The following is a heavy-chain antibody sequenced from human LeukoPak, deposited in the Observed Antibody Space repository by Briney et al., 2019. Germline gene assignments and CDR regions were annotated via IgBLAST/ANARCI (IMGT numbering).Heavy chain of an antibody. CDR3: ARAYCGGDCYIHYYYGMDV. V-gene: IGHV4-31*03. D-gene: IGHD2-21*02. J-gene: IGHJ6*02. Sequence: SQTLSLTCTVSGGSISSGGYYWSWIRQHPGKGLEWIGYIYYSGSTYYNPSLKSRVTISVDMSKNQFSLKLSSVTAADTAVYYCARAYCGGDCYIHYYYGMDVWGQGTTVTVSS. CDR2: IYYSGST. CDR1: GGSISSGGYY.